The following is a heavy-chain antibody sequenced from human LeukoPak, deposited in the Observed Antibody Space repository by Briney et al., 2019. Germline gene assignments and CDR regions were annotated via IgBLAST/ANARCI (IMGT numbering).Heavy chain of an antibody. J-gene: IGHJ3*02. CDR2: ITGGADST. CDR1: GFTFNNYP. D-gene: IGHD2-2*01. V-gene: IGHV3-23*01. CDR3: ARYCSSTSCYSPAFDI. Sequence: GGSLRLSCAGSGFTFNNYPISWVRQTPGKGLEWVSAITGGADSTYYADSVKGRFTISRDNAKNSLYLQMNSLRAEDTAVYYCARYCSSTSCYSPAFDIWGQGTMVTVSS.